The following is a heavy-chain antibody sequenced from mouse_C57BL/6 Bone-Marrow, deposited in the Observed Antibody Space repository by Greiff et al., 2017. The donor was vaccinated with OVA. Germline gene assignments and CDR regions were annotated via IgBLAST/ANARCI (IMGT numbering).Heavy chain of an antibody. J-gene: IGHJ1*03. CDR1: GYTFTSYW. CDR2: INPSSGYT. D-gene: IGHD1-2*01. V-gene: IGHV1-7*01. CDR3: ATLLRYWYFDV. Sequence: QVQLKESGAELAKPGASVKLSCKASGYTFTSYWMHWVKQRPGQGLEWIGYINPSSGYTKYNQKFKDKATLTADKSSSTADMQLSSLTYEDSAVYYCATLLRYWYFDVWGTGTTVTVSS.